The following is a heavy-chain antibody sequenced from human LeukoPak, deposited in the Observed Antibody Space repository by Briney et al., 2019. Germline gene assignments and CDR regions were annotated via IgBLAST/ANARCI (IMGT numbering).Heavy chain of an antibody. CDR1: GFTFSSYG. J-gene: IGHJ6*03. V-gene: IGHV3-30*02. CDR2: IRYDGSNK. Sequence: GGSLRLSCAASGFTFSSYGMHWVRQAPGKGLEWVAFIRYDGSNKYYADSVKGRFTISRDNSKNTLYLQMNSLRAEDTAVYYCASPGITVNYYYYYYMDVWGKGTTVTVSS. CDR3: ASPGITVNYYYYYYMDV.